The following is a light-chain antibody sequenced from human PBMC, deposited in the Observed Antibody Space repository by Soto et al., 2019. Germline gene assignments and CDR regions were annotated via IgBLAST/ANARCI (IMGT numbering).Light chain of an antibody. CDR1: QSISTY. CDR2: GAS. V-gene: IGKV1-39*01. CDR3: QQHYNLPPWT. J-gene: IGKJ1*01. Sequence: DIPMTQSPPSLSASVGDTVTITCRASQSISTYLDWYQVTPGKAPKVLIYGASTLQDGVPSRFSGSGSGTDFTLSINNLQPEDFATYYCQQHYNLPPWTFGQGTKVEI.